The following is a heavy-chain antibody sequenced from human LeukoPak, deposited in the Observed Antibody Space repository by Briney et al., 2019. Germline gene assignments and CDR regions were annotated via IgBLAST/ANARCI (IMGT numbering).Heavy chain of an antibody. CDR1: GFTFSSYE. V-gene: IGHV3-48*03. CDR3: ARGRQDAFDI. Sequence: GGSLRLSCAASGFTFSSYEMNWVRQAPGKGLEWVSYISSSGSTIYYADFVKGRFTISRDNAKNSLYLQMNSLRAEDTAVYYCARGRQDAFDIWGQGTMVTVSS. J-gene: IGHJ3*02. CDR2: ISSSGSTI.